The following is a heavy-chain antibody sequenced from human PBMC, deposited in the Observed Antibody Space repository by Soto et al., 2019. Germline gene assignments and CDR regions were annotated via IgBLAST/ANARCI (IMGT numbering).Heavy chain of an antibody. CDR1: GFTFTSCA. D-gene: IGHD1-26*01. CDR2: IVVGSGNT. Sequence: SVKVSCKASGFTFTSCAVQWVRQARGQRLEWIGWIVVGSGNTNYAQKFQERVTITRDMSTSTAYMELSSLRSEDTAVYYCAALGSGSLGAYWGQGNLVTVSS. J-gene: IGHJ4*02. V-gene: IGHV1-58*01. CDR3: AALGSGSLGAY.